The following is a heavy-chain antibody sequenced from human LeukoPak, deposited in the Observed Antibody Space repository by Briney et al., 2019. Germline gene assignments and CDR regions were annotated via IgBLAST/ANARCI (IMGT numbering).Heavy chain of an antibody. J-gene: IGHJ6*02. Sequence: PSQTLSLTCAVSGGSISSGGYSWSWIRQPPGKGLEWIGYIYHSGSTYYNPSLKSRVTISVDRSKNQFSLKLSSVTAADTAVYYCARAQLWFGESPDYYYYGMDVWGQGTTVTVSS. CDR1: GGSISSGGYS. CDR3: ARAQLWFGESPDYYYYGMDV. D-gene: IGHD3-10*01. CDR2: IYHSGST. V-gene: IGHV4-30-2*01.